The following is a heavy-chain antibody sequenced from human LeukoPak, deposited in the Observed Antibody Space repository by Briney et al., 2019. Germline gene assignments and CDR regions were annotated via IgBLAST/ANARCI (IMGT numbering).Heavy chain of an antibody. V-gene: IGHV1-69*05. CDR3: AKSVAVPAAPFQH. CDR1: GGTFSSYA. J-gene: IGHJ1*01. Sequence: ASVKVSCKASGGTFSSYAISWVRQAPGQGLEWMGGIIPIFGPANYAQKFQGRVTITTDESTSTAYMELSSLRSEDTAVYYCAKSVAVPAAPFQHWGQGTLVTVSS. D-gene: IGHD2-2*01. CDR2: IIPIFGPA.